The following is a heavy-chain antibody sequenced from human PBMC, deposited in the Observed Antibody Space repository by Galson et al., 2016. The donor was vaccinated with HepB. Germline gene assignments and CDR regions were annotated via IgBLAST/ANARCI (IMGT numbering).Heavy chain of an antibody. V-gene: IGHV1-18*01. Sequence: SVKVSCKASGYTFTSYGISWVRQAPGQGLEWMGWISAYNGNTNYAQNLQGRVTMTTDTSTGIAYMELRSLRSDDTAVYYCASGHSVNDAFDIWGQGTMVTVSS. CDR3: ASGHSVNDAFDI. D-gene: IGHD5/OR15-5a*01. J-gene: IGHJ3*02. CDR2: ISAYNGNT. CDR1: GYTFTSYG.